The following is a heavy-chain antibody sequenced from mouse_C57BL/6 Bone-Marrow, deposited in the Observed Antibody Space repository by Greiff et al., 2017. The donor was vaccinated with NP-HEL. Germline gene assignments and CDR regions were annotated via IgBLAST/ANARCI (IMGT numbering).Heavy chain of an antibody. CDR2: INYDGSST. V-gene: IGHV5-16*01. CDR3: ARGGEAGTEFAY. D-gene: IGHD4-1*01. CDR1: GFTFSDYY. J-gene: IGHJ3*01. Sequence: EVKLMESEGGLVQPGSSMKLSCTASGFTFSDYYMAWVRQVPEKGLEWVANINYDGSSTYYLDSLKSRFIISRDNAKNILYLQMSSLKSEDTATYYCARGGEAGTEFAYWGQGTLVTVSA.